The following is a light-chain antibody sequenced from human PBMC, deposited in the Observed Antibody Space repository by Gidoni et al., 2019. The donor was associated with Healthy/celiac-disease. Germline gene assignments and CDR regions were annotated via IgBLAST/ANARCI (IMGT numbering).Light chain of an antibody. Sequence: EIVLTQSPGTLSLSPGERATLSCRASQRVSSSYLAWYQQKPGQAPRLLIYGASSRATGIPDRFSGSGSGTDFTLTISRLEPEDFAVYYCQQYGRGTFGQGTKVEIK. CDR2: GAS. V-gene: IGKV3-20*01. J-gene: IGKJ1*01. CDR3: QQYGRGT. CDR1: QRVSSSY.